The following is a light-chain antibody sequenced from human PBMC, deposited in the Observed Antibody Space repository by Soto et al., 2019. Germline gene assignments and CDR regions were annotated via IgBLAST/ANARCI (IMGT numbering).Light chain of an antibody. CDR1: QSVSSY. V-gene: IGKV3-11*01. CDR3: QQRSNWPLT. CDR2: DAS. J-gene: IGKJ4*01. Sequence: EIVLTQSPATLSLSPGERATLSCRASQSVSSYLAWYQQKPGQAPRLXIYDASNRATGIPARFSGSGSGTDFTLTIRSLEPEDFAVYYCQQRSNWPLTFGGGTKVDIK.